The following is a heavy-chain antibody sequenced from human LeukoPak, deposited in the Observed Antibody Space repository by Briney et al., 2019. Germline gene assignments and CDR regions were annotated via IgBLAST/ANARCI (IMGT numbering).Heavy chain of an antibody. V-gene: IGHV3-30*02. CDR2: IRYDGSNK. CDR1: GFTFSSYG. Sequence: QSGGSLRLSCAASGFTFSSYGMHWVRQAPGKGLEWVAFIRYDGSNKYYADSVKGRFTISRDNSKNTLYLQMNSLRAEDTAVYYCAGYSSGWYDAFDIWGQGTMVTVSS. D-gene: IGHD6-19*01. CDR3: AGYSSGWYDAFDI. J-gene: IGHJ3*02.